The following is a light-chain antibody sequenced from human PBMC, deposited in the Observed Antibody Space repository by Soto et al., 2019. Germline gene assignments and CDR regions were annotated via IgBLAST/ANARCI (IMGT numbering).Light chain of an antibody. Sequence: DIQMTQSTSAVSAYVGDRVTSTCRASQDINNFLVWFQQKPGEVPKRLIYAGSSLQSGVPSRFSGSGSGTEFTLTISRLQPEDFATYYCLQHRFYPHTFGQGTKGEIK. CDR1: QDINNF. V-gene: IGKV1-17*03. CDR2: AGS. J-gene: IGKJ2*01. CDR3: LQHRFYPHT.